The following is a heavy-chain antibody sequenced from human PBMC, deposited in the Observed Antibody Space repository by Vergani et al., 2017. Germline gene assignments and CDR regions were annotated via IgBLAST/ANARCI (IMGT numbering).Heavy chain of an antibody. CDR3: ERVGTSSSRDYFDC. V-gene: IGHV1-2*02. CDR1: GYTFTDYF. Sequence: QVQLVQSGAEVKKPGASVKVSCKASGYTFTDYFMHWVRQAPGQGLEWMGWINPNSGGTNYAQKFPGRVTMTRDTSISTAYMELSNLRSDDTAVYYCERVGTSSSRDYFDCWGQGTLVTVSS. D-gene: IGHD2-2*01. CDR2: INPNSGGT. J-gene: IGHJ4*02.